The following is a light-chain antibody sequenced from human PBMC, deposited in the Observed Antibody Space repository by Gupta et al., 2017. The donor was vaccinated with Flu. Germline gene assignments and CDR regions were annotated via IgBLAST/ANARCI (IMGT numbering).Light chain of an antibody. CDR1: SGSVSTNFY. J-gene: IGLJ3*02. CDR3: VQSMGSGSGV. V-gene: IGLV8-61*01. Sequence: QTVVTQEPSFSVSPGGTVTLTCGLSSGSVSTNFYPSWYQQTPGQAPRTRIYNTNTLSSGVPDRVSGSILGNNGALIITGAQADDESDDDCVQSMGSGSGVFGGGTKLP. CDR2: NTN.